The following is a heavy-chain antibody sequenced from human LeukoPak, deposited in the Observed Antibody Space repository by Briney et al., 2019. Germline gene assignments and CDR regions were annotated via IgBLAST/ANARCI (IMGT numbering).Heavy chain of an antibody. D-gene: IGHD3-10*01. CDR1: GGSISSYY. J-gene: IGHJ5*02. Sequence: SETLSLTCTVSGGSISSYYWGWIRQPPGKGLEWIGSIYHSGSTYYNPSLKSRVTISVDTSKNQFSLKLSSVTAADTAVYYCARELMVRGYDPWGQGTLVTVSS. CDR3: ARELMVRGYDP. CDR2: IYHSGST. V-gene: IGHV4-39*07.